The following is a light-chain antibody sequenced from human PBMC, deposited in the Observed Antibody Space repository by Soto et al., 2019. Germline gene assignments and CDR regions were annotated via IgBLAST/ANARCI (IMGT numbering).Light chain of an antibody. V-gene: IGKV1-5*03. CDR3: QQYNDNWT. Sequence: DIPMTQSPSTLSASVGDRVTITCRASQSISSWLAWYQQKPGTAPKLMIYKASTVQSGVPSRFSGSGSGTEFTLTISSLQPDDSATYYCQQYNDNWTFGQGTKVEIK. CDR1: QSISSW. CDR2: KAS. J-gene: IGKJ1*01.